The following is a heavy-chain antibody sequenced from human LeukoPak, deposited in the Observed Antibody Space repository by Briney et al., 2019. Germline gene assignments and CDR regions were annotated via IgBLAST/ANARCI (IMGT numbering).Heavy chain of an antibody. V-gene: IGHV3-7*01. D-gene: IGHD6-19*01. CDR1: GFTFSSYW. CDR2: IKQDGSEK. CDR3: ARIGSGWSIDY. J-gene: IGHJ4*02. Sequence: PGRSLRLSCAASGFTFSSYWMSWVRQAPGKGLEWVANIKQDGSEKYYVDSVKGRFTISRDNAKNSLYLQMNSLRAEDTAVYYCARIGSGWSIDYWGQGTLVTVSS.